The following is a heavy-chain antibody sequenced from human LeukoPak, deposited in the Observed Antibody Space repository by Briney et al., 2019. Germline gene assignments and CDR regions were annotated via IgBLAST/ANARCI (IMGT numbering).Heavy chain of an antibody. CDR3: ARRVAGESRAFDI. CDR1: GGSISSYY. J-gene: IGHJ3*02. D-gene: IGHD3-10*01. Sequence: SETLSLTCTVSGGSISSYYWSWLRQPPGKGLEWIGYIYYSGSTNYNPSLRSRVTISLDTSKNQFSLKLSSLTAADTAVYYCARRVAGESRAFDIWGQGTMVTVSS. V-gene: IGHV4-59*01. CDR2: IYYSGST.